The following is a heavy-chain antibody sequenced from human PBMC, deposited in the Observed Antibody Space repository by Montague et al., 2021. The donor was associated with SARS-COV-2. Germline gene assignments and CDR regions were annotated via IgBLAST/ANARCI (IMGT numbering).Heavy chain of an antibody. J-gene: IGHJ5*02. CDR2: IFPGGST. D-gene: IGHD3-10*01. Sequence: TLSLTCSVSGGSISNGSYPWSWIRQPPGKGLEWIGYIFPGGSTYYNASLQSRVTISIDNSKNQLSLRLTSITAADTAVYYCARPLYEGFGEFFAYWFDPWGQGTLVTVSS. CDR3: ARPLYEGFGEFFAYWFDP. CDR1: GGSISNGSYP. V-gene: IGHV4-30-2*01.